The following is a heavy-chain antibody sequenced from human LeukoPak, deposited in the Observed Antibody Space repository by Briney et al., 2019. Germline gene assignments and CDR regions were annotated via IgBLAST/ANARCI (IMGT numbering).Heavy chain of an antibody. J-gene: IGHJ4*02. CDR1: GFTFSSYA. V-gene: IGHV3-23*01. Sequence: PGGSLRLSXAASGFTFSSYAMSWVRQAPGKGLEWVSAISGSGGSTYYADSVRGRFTISRDNSKNTLYLQMNSLRAEDTAVYYCAKDVRCSSTSCLFDYCGQGTLVTVSS. CDR3: AKDVRCSSTSCLFDY. CDR2: ISGSGGST. D-gene: IGHD2-2*01.